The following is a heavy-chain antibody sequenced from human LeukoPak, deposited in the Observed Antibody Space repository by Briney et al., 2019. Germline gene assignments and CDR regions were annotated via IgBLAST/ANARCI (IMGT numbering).Heavy chain of an antibody. Sequence: SETLSVTCTVSGGSISSYYWSWGRQPPGKGLEWIGYIYKSGSTNYNPSRKSRVTISVDTSKNQFSLKLSSVTAADTAVYYCARLRANWNYVNWFDPWGQGTLLTVSS. CDR2: IYKSGST. D-gene: IGHD1-7*01. V-gene: IGHV4-59*08. CDR1: GGSISSYY. CDR3: ARLRANWNYVNWFDP. J-gene: IGHJ5*02.